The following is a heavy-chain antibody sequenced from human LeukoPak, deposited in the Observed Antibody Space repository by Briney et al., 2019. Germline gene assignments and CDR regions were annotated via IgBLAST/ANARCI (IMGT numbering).Heavy chain of an antibody. J-gene: IGHJ3*02. V-gene: IGHV3-23*01. D-gene: IGHD1-1*01. CDR1: GFTSSKFP. Sequence: PGGSLRLSCAASGFTSSKFPMGWVRQAPGRGLEWVSAISASGDVTFYADSLRGRFTISRDNSKSTLYLQVNGLRAEDTAIFYCAKSLFTSATGTGRALHIWGQGTRVTVSS. CDR3: AKSLFTSATGTGRALHI. CDR2: ISASGDVT.